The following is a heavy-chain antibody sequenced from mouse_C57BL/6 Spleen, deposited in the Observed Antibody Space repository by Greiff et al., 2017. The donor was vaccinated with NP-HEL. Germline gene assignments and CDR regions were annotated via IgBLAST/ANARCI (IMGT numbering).Heavy chain of an antibody. D-gene: IGHD2-12*01. CDR2: INPYNGGT. J-gene: IGHJ1*03. Sequence: VQLQQSGPVLVKPGASVKMSCKASGYTFTDYYMNWVKQSHGKSLEWIGVINPYNGGTSYNQKFKGKATLTVDKSSSTAYMELNSLTSEDSAVYYCASPFYDWYFDVWGTGTTVTVSS. CDR1: GYTFTDYY. CDR3: ASPFYDWYFDV. V-gene: IGHV1-19*01.